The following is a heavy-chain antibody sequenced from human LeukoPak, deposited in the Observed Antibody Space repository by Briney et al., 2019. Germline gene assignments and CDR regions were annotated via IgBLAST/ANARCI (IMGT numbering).Heavy chain of an antibody. CDR1: GFTFSSYG. V-gene: IGHV3-30*02. CDR2: IRYDGSNK. CDR3: AKDWMTTVVTPLDGI. D-gene: IGHD4-23*01. Sequence: GGSLRLSCAASGFTFSSYGMHWVRQAPGKGLEWVAFIRYDGSNKYYADSVKGRFTISRDNSKNTLYLQMNSLRAEDTAVYYCAKDWMTTVVTPLDGIWGQGTMVTVSS. J-gene: IGHJ3*02.